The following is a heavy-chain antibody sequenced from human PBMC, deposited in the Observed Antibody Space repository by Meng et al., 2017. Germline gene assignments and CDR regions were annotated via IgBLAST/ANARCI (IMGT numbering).Heavy chain of an antibody. CDR3: AGAHSSLWSGHSNWFDP. D-gene: IGHD3-3*01. Sequence: ESLKISCTVSGGSISSYYRSWIRQPPGKGLEWIGYIYYSGSTNYNPSLKSRVTISVDTSKNQFSPKLSSVTAADTTVYYCAGAHSSLWSGHSNWFDPWGQGTLVTVSS. CDR1: GGSISSYY. CDR2: IYYSGST. V-gene: IGHV4-59*01. J-gene: IGHJ5*02.